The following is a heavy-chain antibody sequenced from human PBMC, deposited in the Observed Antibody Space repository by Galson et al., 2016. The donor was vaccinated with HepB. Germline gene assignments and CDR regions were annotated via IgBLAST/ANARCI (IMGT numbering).Heavy chain of an antibody. CDR2: IIPLFRTP. V-gene: IGHV1-69*13. D-gene: IGHD6-13*01. CDR1: GDTFRNYA. CDR3: ARPHNSNWYFDY. J-gene: IGHJ4*02. Sequence: SVKVSCKASGDTFRNYAINWVRQAPGQGLEWMGGIIPLFRTPKYAQRLQGRVSITADESTSTAYMELRSLTSEDTAVYYCARPHNSNWYFDYWGQGTLVTVSS.